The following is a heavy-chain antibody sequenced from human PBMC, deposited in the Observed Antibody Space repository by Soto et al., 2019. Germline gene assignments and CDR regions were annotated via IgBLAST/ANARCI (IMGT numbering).Heavy chain of an antibody. CDR1: GYTFTSYG. D-gene: IGHD2-21*02. CDR2: ISAYNGNT. J-gene: IGHJ6*02. V-gene: IGHV1-18*01. Sequence: QVQLVQSGAEVKKPGASVKVSCKASGYTFTSYGISWVRQAPGQGLEWMGWISAYNGNTNYAQKLQGRVTMTTDTPTSTAYMELRSLRSDDTAVYYCASSYCGGDCYSVYDYYGMDVWCQGTTVTVSS. CDR3: ASSYCGGDCYSVYDYYGMDV.